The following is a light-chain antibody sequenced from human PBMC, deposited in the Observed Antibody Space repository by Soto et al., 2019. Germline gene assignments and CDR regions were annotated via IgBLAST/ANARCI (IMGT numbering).Light chain of an antibody. CDR2: AAS. CDR3: QQYNNWPLT. V-gene: IGKV3-15*01. J-gene: IGKJ4*01. CDR1: QRVSTN. Sequence: EIVVTQFPATLSVSPGERATLSCRANQRVSTNVAWYQQKPGQTPRLLIFAASTRAPGVPARFSASGSGTDFSLTISSLQSEDSAVYYCQQYNNWPLTFGGGTKVEIK.